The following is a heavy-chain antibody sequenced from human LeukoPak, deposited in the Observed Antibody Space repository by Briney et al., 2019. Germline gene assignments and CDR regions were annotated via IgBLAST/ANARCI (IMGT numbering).Heavy chain of an antibody. CDR3: ARETSGSLDY. D-gene: IGHD1-26*01. CDR2: ISSSGSTI. Sequence: WGSLRLSCAASGFTFSSYEMNWVRQAPGKGLEWVSYISSSGSTIYYADSVKGRFTISRDNAKNSLYLQMNSLRAEDTAVYYCARETSGSLDYWGQGTLVTVSS. J-gene: IGHJ4*02. CDR1: GFTFSSYE. V-gene: IGHV3-48*03.